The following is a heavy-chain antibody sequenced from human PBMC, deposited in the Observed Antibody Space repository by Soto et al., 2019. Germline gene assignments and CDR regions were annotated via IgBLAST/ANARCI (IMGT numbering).Heavy chain of an antibody. CDR3: AKGGRQWLVTSDFNY. J-gene: IGHJ4*02. Sequence: ASVKVSCKASGYTFTRSGISWVRQAPGQGLEWMGWISTYNGDTNYAQTFQGRVTMTTDTSTSTVHMEVRSLRSDDTAVYYCAKGGRQWLVTSDFNYWGQGALVTVSS. CDR1: GYTFTRSG. D-gene: IGHD6-19*01. V-gene: IGHV1-18*01. CDR2: ISTYNGDT.